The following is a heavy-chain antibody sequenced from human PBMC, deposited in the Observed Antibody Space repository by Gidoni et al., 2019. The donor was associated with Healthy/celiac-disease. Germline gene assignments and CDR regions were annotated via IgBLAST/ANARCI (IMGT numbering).Heavy chain of an antibody. D-gene: IGHD3-10*01. CDR3: ARVAGGPQDY. Sequence: FQGRVTITADKSTSTAYMELSSLRSEDTAVYYCARVAGGPQDYWGQGTLVTVSS. V-gene: IGHV1-69*04. J-gene: IGHJ4*02.